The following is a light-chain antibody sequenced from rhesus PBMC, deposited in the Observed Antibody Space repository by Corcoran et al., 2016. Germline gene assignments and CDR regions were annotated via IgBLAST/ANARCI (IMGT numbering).Light chain of an antibody. Sequence: QSALTQPPSVNKSLGQSVTISCTGTSSDIGGYNDVSWYQQHPGTAPRLLIYDVRKRPSGVSDRFSGSKSGNTTSLTISGLQAEDEVDYFCSSYEASDSFVFGSGTKLTVL. CDR1: SSDIGGYND. J-gene: IGLJ6*01. CDR2: DVR. CDR3: SSYEASDSFV. V-gene: IGLV2S9*01.